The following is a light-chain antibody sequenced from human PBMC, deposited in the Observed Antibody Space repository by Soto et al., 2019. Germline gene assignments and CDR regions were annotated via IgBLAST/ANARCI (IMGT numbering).Light chain of an antibody. CDR3: SSYRSCSTVYV. Sequence: QSALTHPGSVSGSPGQSITISCIGTSSDVGYYTYVSWYQQYTGNVHKLTIYEITKRPSGVSTRVSGSKSGSTSILIMYGLQVENEADYYFSSYRSCSTVYVVGTGTKVTVL. V-gene: IGLV2-14*01. J-gene: IGLJ1*01. CDR2: EIT. CDR1: SSDVGYYTY.